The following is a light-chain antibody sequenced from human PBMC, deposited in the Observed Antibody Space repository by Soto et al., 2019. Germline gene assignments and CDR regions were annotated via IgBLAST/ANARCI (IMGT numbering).Light chain of an antibody. CDR2: GSS. CDR1: QSVNNNY. CDR3: QQYGSSPPYT. Sequence: EVVLTQSPGTLSLTQGERATLSCRASQSVNNNYVAWYQQKPGQAPRLLIFGSSDRATGIPDRFSGSGSGTDFTLTISRLEPEDFAVYYCQQYGSSPPYTFGQGTKLEIK. V-gene: IGKV3-20*01. J-gene: IGKJ2*01.